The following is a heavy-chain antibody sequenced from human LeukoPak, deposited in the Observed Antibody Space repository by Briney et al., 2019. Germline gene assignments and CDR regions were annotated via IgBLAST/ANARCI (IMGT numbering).Heavy chain of an antibody. CDR2: MNPNSGNT. D-gene: IGHD2-8*02. Sequence: GASVKVSCKASGHTFSDYDIIWVRQATGQGLEWMGWMNPNSGNTGYAQKFQGRVTMTRNTSISTAYMELSSLRSEDTAVYYCARLGWYCTGPRCEMNTYYGMDVWGQGTTVTVSS. V-gene: IGHV1-8*01. CDR3: ARLGWYCTGPRCEMNTYYGMDV. J-gene: IGHJ6*02. CDR1: GHTFSDYD.